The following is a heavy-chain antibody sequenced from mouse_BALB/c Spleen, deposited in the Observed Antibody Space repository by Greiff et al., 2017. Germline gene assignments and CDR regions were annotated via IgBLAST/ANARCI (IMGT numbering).Heavy chain of an antibody. J-gene: IGHJ1*01. CDR3: AISDWYFDV. Sequence: QVKLKESGPGLVQPSQSLSITCTVSGFSLTSYGVHWVRQSPGKGLEWLGVIWSGGSTDYNAAFISRLSISKDNSKSQVFFKMNSLQANDTAIYYCAISDWYFDVWGAGTTVTVSS. D-gene: IGHD3-1*01. CDR2: IWSGGST. CDR1: GFSLTSYG. V-gene: IGHV2-2*02.